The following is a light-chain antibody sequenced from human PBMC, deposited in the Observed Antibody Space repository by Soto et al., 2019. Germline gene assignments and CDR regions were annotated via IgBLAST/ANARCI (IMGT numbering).Light chain of an antibody. V-gene: IGKV1-39*01. Sequence: DIQMTQSPSSLSASVGDRVTITCRASQNISTYLNWYQQYPGKAPKLLIYGASTLQSGVPSRFSGRGSGTDFTLTISSLQPEDFATFFCQQTYSAPWTFGEGTKVEIK. J-gene: IGKJ1*01. CDR2: GAS. CDR3: QQTYSAPWT. CDR1: QNISTY.